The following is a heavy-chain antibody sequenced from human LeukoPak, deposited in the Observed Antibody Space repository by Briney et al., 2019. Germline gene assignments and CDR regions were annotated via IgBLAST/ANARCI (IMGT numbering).Heavy chain of an antibody. V-gene: IGHV4-31*03. CDR3: ARGYGDYLPFSFAY. Sequence: PSETLSLTCTVSGGSINSGGYFWSWIRQHPGKGLEWVGHIYHSGNTYYNPSLKSRVTMSVDTSKNQFSLKLTSVTAADTAVYYCARGYGDYLPFSFAYGGKGTLATASS. CDR1: GGSINSGGYF. D-gene: IGHD4-17*01. CDR2: IYHSGNT. J-gene: IGHJ4*02.